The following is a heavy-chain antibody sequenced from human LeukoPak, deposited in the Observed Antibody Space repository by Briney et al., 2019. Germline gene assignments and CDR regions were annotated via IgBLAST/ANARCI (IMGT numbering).Heavy chain of an antibody. CDR3: AREGPSSSGSYLNCFDP. D-gene: IGHD1-26*01. J-gene: IGHJ5*02. CDR1: GGSISNYY. Sequence: SEALSLTCTVSGGSISNYYWSWFRQPPGKGLEWIGYIYYSGSTKYNPSLKSRVTISVDTSKNQFSLKLSSVTAADTAVYYCAREGPSSSGSYLNCFDPWGQGTLVTVSS. CDR2: IYYSGST. V-gene: IGHV4-59*01.